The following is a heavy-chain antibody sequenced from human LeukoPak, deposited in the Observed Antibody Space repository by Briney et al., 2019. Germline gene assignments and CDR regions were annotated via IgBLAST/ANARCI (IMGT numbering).Heavy chain of an antibody. CDR2: ITGSRDST. Sequence: GGSLRLSCAASGFTFSSCSMNWVRQAPGKGLEWVSGITGSRDSTSYYADSVKGRFTISRDISRNTLYLQMNSLRAEDTAIYYCAKDGTTTRYNWFDPWGQGALVTVSS. CDR3: AKDGTTTRYNWFDP. D-gene: IGHD4-4*01. CDR1: GFTFSSCS. J-gene: IGHJ5*02. V-gene: IGHV3-23*01.